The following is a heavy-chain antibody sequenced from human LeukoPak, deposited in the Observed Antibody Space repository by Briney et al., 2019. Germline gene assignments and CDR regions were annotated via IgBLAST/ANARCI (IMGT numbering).Heavy chain of an antibody. CDR2: IYYSGST. V-gene: IGHV4-61*01. Sequence: NPSETLSLTCTVSGGSVSSGNYYWSWIRQPPGKGLEWIGYIYYSGSTNYNPSLKSRGTISVDTSKNQFSLKLSSVTAADTAVYYCARDRVAAASLDYWGQGTLVTVSS. J-gene: IGHJ4*02. D-gene: IGHD6-13*01. CDR1: GGSVSSGNYY. CDR3: ARDRVAAASLDY.